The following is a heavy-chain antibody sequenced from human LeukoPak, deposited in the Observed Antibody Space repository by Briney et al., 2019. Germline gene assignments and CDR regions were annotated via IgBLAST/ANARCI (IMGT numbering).Heavy chain of an antibody. J-gene: IGHJ6*03. CDR1: GYTFTYRY. CDR2: ITPFNGNT. CDR3: ARGGRGYSYGSYYYYMDV. D-gene: IGHD5-18*01. Sequence: SVKVSCKASGYTFTYRYLQWVRQAPGQALEWMGWITPFNGNTNYAQKFQDRVTITRDRSMSTAYMELSSLRSEDTAVYYCARGGRGYSYGSYYYYMDVWGKGTTVTVSS. V-gene: IGHV1-45*02.